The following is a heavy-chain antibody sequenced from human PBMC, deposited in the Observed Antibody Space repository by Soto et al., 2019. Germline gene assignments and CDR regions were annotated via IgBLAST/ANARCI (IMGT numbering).Heavy chain of an antibody. CDR3: GKDYDILTGYHHNYYYGMDV. J-gene: IGHJ6*02. CDR1: GGTFSSYA. D-gene: IGHD3-9*01. CDR2: IIPIFGTA. Sequence: ASVKVSCKASGGTFSSYAISWVRQAPGQGLEWMGGIIPIFGTANYAQKFQGRVTITADETTSTAYVELSSLRSEGTAVYYCGKDYDILTGYHHNYYYGMDVWGQGTTVTVSS. V-gene: IGHV1-69*13.